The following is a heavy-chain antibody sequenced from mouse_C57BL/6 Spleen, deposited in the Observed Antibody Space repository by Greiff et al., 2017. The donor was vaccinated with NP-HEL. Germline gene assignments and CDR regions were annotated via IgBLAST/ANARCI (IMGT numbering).Heavy chain of an antibody. CDR3: TRGVIYYGNYRYFDV. D-gene: IGHD2-1*01. CDR2: IDPETGGT. J-gene: IGHJ1*03. V-gene: IGHV1-15*01. CDR1: GYTFTDYE. Sequence: VKVVESGAELVRPGASVTLSCKASGYTFTDYEMHWVKQTPVHGLEWIGAIDPETGGTAYNQKFKGKAILTADKSSSTAYMELRSLTSEDSAVYYCTRGVIYYGNYRYFDVWGTGTTVTVSS.